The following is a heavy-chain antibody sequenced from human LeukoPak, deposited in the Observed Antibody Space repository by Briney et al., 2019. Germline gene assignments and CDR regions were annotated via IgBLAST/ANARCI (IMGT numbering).Heavy chain of an antibody. CDR3: AREASGYSRDF. D-gene: IGHD3-3*01. Sequence: GGSLRLSCAASGFTFSTFGMHWLRQAPGKGLEWAAGIWRDGSRKHYGDSVKGRLTISRDNSNNTLFLQMNSLRAEDTAVYYCAREASGYSRDFWGQEPWSSSPQ. J-gene: IGHJ4*01. CDR1: GFTFSTFG. V-gene: IGHV3-33*01. CDR2: IWRDGSRK.